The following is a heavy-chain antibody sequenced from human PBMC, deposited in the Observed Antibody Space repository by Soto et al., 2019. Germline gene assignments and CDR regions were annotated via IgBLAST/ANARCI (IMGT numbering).Heavy chain of an antibody. CDR3: ARVPADPYYYYGMDV. CDR1: GFTFSSYA. V-gene: IGHV3-30-3*01. D-gene: IGHD6-19*01. CDR2: ISYDGSNK. Sequence: GGSLRLSCAASGFTFSSYAMHWVRQAPGKGLEWVAVISYDGSNKYYADSVKGRFTISRDNSKNTLYLQMNSLRAEDTAVFYCARVPADPYYYYGMDVWGQGTTVTVSS. J-gene: IGHJ6*02.